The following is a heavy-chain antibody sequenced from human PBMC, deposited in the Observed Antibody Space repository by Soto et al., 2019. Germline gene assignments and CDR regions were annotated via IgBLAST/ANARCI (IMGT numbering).Heavy chain of an antibody. D-gene: IGHD4-17*01. V-gene: IGHV4-30-4*01. CDR2: IYDSGST. CDR1: GGSISGGVGGLYY. Sequence: QLQLRESGPGLVKPSETLSLTCTVSGGSISGGVGGLYYWSWIRQPPGKGLEWIGYIYDSGSTYSNPSLESRVTISVDTSKNQSSLRLSSVTAADTAVYYCASEVIPLTTDWYFDLWGRGTLVTVSS. CDR3: ASEVIPLTTDWYFDL. J-gene: IGHJ2*01.